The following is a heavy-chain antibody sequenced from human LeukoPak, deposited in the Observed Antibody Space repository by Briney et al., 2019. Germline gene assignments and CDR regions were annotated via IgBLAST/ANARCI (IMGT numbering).Heavy chain of an antibody. V-gene: IGHV4-30-4*01. D-gene: IGHD3-10*01. CDR1: GGSISSGDSY. CDR3: ARGVWDYYGSGSYSIRIYFDY. Sequence: SQTLSLTCTVSGGSISSGDSYWSWIRQPPGKGLEWTGFIYYSGSTYYNPSLKSRVTISVDTSKNQFSLKLSSVTAADTAVYYCARGVWDYYGSGSYSIRIYFDYWGQGTLVTVSS. CDR2: IYYSGST. J-gene: IGHJ4*02.